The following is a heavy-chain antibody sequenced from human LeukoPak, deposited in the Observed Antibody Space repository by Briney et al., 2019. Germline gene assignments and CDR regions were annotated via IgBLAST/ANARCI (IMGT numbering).Heavy chain of an antibody. J-gene: IGHJ4*02. D-gene: IGHD5-12*01. Sequence: GASVKVSCKASGYTFTSYSISWVRQAPGQGLEWMGWSSTYNGNTNYAQKLQGRVTMTTDTSTSTAYMELRSLRSDDTAVYYCARVSGYHWESFYDYWGQGTLVIVSS. CDR1: GYTFTSYS. CDR2: SSTYNGNT. CDR3: ARVSGYHWESFYDY. V-gene: IGHV1-18*01.